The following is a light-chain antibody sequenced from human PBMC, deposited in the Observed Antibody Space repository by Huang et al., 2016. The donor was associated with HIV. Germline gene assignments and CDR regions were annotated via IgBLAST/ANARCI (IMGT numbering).Light chain of an antibody. CDR3: QQYFETPLT. J-gene: IGKJ4*01. CDR2: WAS. Sequence: DIVMTQSPDSLAVSLGERATVNCKSSQTILYSSKNKNYLAWYQQKPGQLPKFLIYWASTRESGVPDRFIGSGSGTDFTLTISSLQAEDVAVYYCQQYFETPLTFGGGTKVEIK. V-gene: IGKV4-1*01. CDR1: QTILYSSKNKNY.